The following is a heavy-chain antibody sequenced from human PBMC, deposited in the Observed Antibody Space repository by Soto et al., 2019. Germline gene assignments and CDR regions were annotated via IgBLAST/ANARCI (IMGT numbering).Heavy chain of an antibody. Sequence: QITLRESGPTLVKPTQTLTLTCTFSGFSLSTTAVGVGWIRQPPGKALEWLALIFWNDDNHFSPSLKSRLTITKDTSKNQVVLTMTNMDPVDTATYYCAHTEIADWYSPFDYWGQGILVTGSS. CDR1: GFSLSTTAVG. CDR3: AHTEIADWYSPFDY. V-gene: IGHV2-5*01. CDR2: IFWNDDN. D-gene: IGHD3-9*01. J-gene: IGHJ4*02.